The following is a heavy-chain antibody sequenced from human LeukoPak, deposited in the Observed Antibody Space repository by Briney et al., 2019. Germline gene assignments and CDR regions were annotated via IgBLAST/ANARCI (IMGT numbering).Heavy chain of an antibody. Sequence: ASVKVSCTASGYTFTGYYMHWVRQAPGQGLEWMGWINPNSGGTNYAQKFQGWFTMTRDTSISTAYMELSRLRSDDTAVYYCARDYRMGIAVAGSEGWYFDLWGRGTLVTVSS. CDR3: ARDYRMGIAVAGSEGWYFDL. CDR1: GYTFTGYY. D-gene: IGHD6-19*01. CDR2: INPNSGGT. J-gene: IGHJ2*01. V-gene: IGHV1-2*04.